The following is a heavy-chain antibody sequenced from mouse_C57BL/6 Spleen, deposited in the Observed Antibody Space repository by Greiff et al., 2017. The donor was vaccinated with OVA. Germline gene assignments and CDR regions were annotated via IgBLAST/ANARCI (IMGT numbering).Heavy chain of an antibody. J-gene: IGHJ1*03. CDR3: TALYYGSSYWYFDV. Sequence: EVQLQESGGGLVQPGGSMKLSCVASGFTFSNYWMNWVRQSPEKGLEWVAQIRLKSDNYATHYAESVKGRFTISRDDSKSSVYLQMNNLRAEDTGIYYCTALYYGSSYWYFDVWGTGTTVTVSS. CDR2: IRLKSDNYAT. D-gene: IGHD1-1*01. V-gene: IGHV6-3*01. CDR1: GFTFSNYW.